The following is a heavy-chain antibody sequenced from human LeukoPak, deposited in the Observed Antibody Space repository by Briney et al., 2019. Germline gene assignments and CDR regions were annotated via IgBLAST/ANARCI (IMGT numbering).Heavy chain of an antibody. D-gene: IGHD3-3*01. CDR3: ARDPYYDVWSSVFDP. Sequence: ASVKVSCKASGYTFTGYYMHWVRQAPGQGLEWMGWINPDSGGTNYAQKFQGRVTMTRDTSISTAYMELSRLRSDDTAVYYCARDPYYDVWSSVFDPWGQGTLVTVSS. CDR2: INPDSGGT. V-gene: IGHV1-2*02. CDR1: GYTFTGYY. J-gene: IGHJ5*02.